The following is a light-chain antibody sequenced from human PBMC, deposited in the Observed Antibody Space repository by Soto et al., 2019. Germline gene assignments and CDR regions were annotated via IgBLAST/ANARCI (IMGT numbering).Light chain of an antibody. V-gene: IGKV2-28*01. CDR3: MQALQSPLT. Sequence: DLVMTQSPLSLPVTPGESASISCRSSQSLLHSNGYNYLDWYLQKPGQSPQLLIYLGSNRASGVPDGFSGSGSGTDFTLKISRVEAEDVGVYYCMQALQSPLTFGGGTKVEIK. J-gene: IGKJ4*01. CDR2: LGS. CDR1: QSLLHSNGYNY.